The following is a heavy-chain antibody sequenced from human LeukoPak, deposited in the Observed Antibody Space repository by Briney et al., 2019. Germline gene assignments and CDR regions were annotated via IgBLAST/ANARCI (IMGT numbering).Heavy chain of an antibody. Sequence: GGSLRLCCAASGFTFSSYAMSWGRQAAGKGLEWVSAISGSGGSTYYADSVKRGFTSSRDTSTNTLYLKMNSLKAEDTAVYDSAKEVALLVLRGGKGGHFFDFWGQGARVAVSS. J-gene: IGHJ4*02. V-gene: IGHV3-23*01. CDR2: ISGSGGST. D-gene: IGHD1-26*01. CDR1: GFTFSSYA. CDR3: AKEVALLVLRGGKGGHFFDF.